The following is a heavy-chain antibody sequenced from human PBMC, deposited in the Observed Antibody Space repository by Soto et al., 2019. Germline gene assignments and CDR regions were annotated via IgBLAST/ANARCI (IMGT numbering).Heavy chain of an antibody. CDR3: ARDLSRQSWKWFDH. J-gene: IGHJ5*02. V-gene: IGHV1-2*02. Sequence: ASVKVSFKTSGYTFTDHYINWVRQAPGQGPEYMGWIHPNSGDTKYTQRFQGRVTMTRDTSISTAYMELRRLTSDDTAVYYCARDLSRQSWKWFDHWGQGTLVTVSS. CDR1: GYTFTDHY. D-gene: IGHD1-1*01. CDR2: IHPNSGDT.